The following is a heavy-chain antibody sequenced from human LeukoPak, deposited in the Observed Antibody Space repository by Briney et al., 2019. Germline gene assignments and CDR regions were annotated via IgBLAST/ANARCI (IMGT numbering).Heavy chain of an antibody. Sequence: GASLRLSCAASGFTFSSYWMHWVRQAPGKGLVWVSRINSDGSSTSYADSVEGRFTISRGNAKDTLYLQMNSLRAEDTAVYYCARDPAADDAFDIWGQGTMVTVSS. V-gene: IGHV3-74*01. D-gene: IGHD2-2*01. CDR2: INSDGSST. CDR3: ARDPAADDAFDI. CDR1: GFTFSSYW. J-gene: IGHJ3*02.